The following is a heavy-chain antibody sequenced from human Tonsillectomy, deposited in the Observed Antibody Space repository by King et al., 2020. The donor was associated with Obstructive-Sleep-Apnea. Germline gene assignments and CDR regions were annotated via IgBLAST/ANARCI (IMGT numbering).Heavy chain of an antibody. V-gene: IGHV4-59*01. Sequence: QLQESGPGLVKPSETLSLTCTVSGGSISSYYWSWIRQPPGKGLEWIGYIYYSGSTHYNPSLKRRVTISVDTSKNQFSLKLSSVTAADTAVYYCARTFTSCYGFCGGPYGMDVWGQGTTVTVSS. CDR3: ARTFTSCYGFCGGPYGMDV. J-gene: IGHJ6*02. D-gene: IGHD2-2*01. CDR2: IYYSGST. CDR1: GGSISSYY.